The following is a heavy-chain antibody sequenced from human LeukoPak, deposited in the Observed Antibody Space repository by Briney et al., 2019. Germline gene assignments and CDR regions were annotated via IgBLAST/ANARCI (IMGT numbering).Heavy chain of an antibody. J-gene: IGHJ4*02. V-gene: IGHV4-59*12. D-gene: IGHD3-22*01. CDR3: ARFPGYFYDRSGPL. CDR1: GGSISSYY. CDR2: ISQTEST. Sequence: SETLSLTCTVSGGSISSYYWSWIWQPLGKGLEWIGYISQTESTHYNPSLESRVTISVDRTKNQFSLRVRSVTAADTAVYYCARFPGYFYDRSGPLWGQGTLVTVSS.